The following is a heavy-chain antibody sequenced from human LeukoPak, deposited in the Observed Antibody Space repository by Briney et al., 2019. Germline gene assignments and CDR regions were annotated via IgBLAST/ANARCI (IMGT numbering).Heavy chain of an antibody. V-gene: IGHV3-23*01. CDR1: GLTFSRSA. CDR3: AKDGLYYDGSEHVYYFDS. J-gene: IGHJ4*02. D-gene: IGHD3-22*01. CDR2: IIYSGGAT. Sequence: GGSLRLSCAASGLTFSRSAMTWVSQGQGTGLEFVASIIYSGGATYYADSVKGRFTISRDNSKNTLYLQMNSLRAEDTALYYCAKDGLYYDGSEHVYYFDSWGQGTLVTVSS.